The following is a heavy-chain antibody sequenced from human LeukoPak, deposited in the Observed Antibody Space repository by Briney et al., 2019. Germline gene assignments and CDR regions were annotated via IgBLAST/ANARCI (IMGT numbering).Heavy chain of an antibody. CDR3: AKDRCSNGVGCYYYYMDV. Sequence: GGSLRLSCAASGFTFRTYSMNWVRQAPGKGLEWVSCISSSSSHIYYVDSVNGRFTISRDNAKNSLYLQMNSLRVEDTAVYYCAKDRCSNGVGCYYYYMDVWGKGTTVTIPS. J-gene: IGHJ6*03. V-gene: IGHV3-21*01. D-gene: IGHD2-8*01. CDR2: ISSSSSHI. CDR1: GFTFRTYS.